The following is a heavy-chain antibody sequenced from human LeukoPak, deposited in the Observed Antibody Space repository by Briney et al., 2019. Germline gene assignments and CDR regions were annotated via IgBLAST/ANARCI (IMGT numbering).Heavy chain of an antibody. J-gene: IGHJ6*03. CDR2: IYYSGST. D-gene: IGHD3-10*01. CDR3: ARVVDGSGSYYDDYYYYMDV. CDR1: GGSITSSRRY. Sequence: SETLSLTCTVSGGSITSSRRYWSWIQQPPGKGLEWIGYIYYSGSTNYNPPLKSRVTISVDTSKNQFSLKLSSVTAADTAVYYCARVVDGSGSYYDDYYYYMDVWGKGTTVTVSS. V-gene: IGHV4-61*01.